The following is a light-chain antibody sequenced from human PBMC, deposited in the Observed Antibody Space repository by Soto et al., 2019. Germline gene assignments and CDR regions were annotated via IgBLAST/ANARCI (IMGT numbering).Light chain of an antibody. J-gene: IGKJ1*01. CDR3: MQSLDTPWM. CDR1: QNLLHSNGYNY. Sequence: ETVMTQSPLSLPVTPGEAASISCRSSQNLLHSNGYNYVDWYLQKAGKSPQLLIYLGSHRASGVTDRVSGSGSVTEFTLKISRVEDEDFEVYYCMQSLDTPWMFGQGTKVEIK. CDR2: LGS. V-gene: IGKV2-28*01.